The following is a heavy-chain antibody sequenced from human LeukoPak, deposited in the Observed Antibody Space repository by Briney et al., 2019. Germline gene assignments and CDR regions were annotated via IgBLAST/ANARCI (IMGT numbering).Heavy chain of an antibody. CDR3: VKVGLHFLSAEYFQH. D-gene: IGHD3-3*02. CDR2: ISGSGGIT. CDR1: GFTFSNHD. V-gene: IGHV3-23*01. Sequence: GGSLRLSCAASGFTFSNHDMNWVRQVPGKGLEWVSGISGSGGITHYADSVKGRFTISRDNSKNTLDLKMNSLTVEDTAVYYCVKVGLHFLSAEYFQHWGQGTLVTVS. J-gene: IGHJ1*01.